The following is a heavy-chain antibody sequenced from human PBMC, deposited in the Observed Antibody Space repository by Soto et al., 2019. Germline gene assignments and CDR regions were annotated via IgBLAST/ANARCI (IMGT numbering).Heavy chain of an antibody. Sequence: HPGGSLRLSCAASGFTFSSYGMHWVRQAPGKGLEWVAVIWYDGSNKYYADSVKGRFTISRDNSKNTLYLQMNSLRAEDTAVYYWARDYYYDSSAPGGMDVWGQGTTVTVPS. CDR3: ARDYYYDSSAPGGMDV. CDR2: IWYDGSNK. CDR1: GFTFSSYG. D-gene: IGHD3-22*01. J-gene: IGHJ6*02. V-gene: IGHV3-33*01.